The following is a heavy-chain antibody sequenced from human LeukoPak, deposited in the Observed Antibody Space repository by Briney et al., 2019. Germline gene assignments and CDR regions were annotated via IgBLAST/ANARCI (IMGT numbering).Heavy chain of an antibody. CDR3: ARDVPSSFYGEGPNHYFDY. D-gene: IGHD4-17*01. V-gene: IGHV1-69*13. CDR2: IIPLFGSP. CDR1: GGTFSSYA. Sequence: GASVKVSCKASGGTFSSYAINWVRQAPGQGLEWMGGIIPLFGSPNYAQKFQGRVTITADESTSTAYMELSSLRSEDTAVYYCARDVPSSFYGEGPNHYFDYWGQGTLVTVSS. J-gene: IGHJ4*02.